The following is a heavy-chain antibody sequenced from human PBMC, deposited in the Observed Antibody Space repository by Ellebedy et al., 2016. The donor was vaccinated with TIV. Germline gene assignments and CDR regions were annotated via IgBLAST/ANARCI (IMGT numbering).Heavy chain of an antibody. J-gene: IGHJ4*02. D-gene: IGHD2-15*01. V-gene: IGHV3-7*03. CDR2: IKQDGSEK. Sequence: GESLKISXAASGFTFSSYWMSWVRQAPGKGLEWVANIKQDGSEKYYVDSVKGRFTISRDNAKNSLYLQMNSLRAEDTAVYYCARVNKIVVVVAATLGWYYFDYWGQGTLVTVSS. CDR1: GFTFSSYW. CDR3: ARVNKIVVVVAATLGWYYFDY.